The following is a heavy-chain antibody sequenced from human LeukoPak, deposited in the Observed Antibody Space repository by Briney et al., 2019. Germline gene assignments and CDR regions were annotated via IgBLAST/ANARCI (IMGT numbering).Heavy chain of an antibody. CDR1: GGSISSSSYY. J-gene: IGHJ4*02. CDR3: ARSLRDFWSGYSQFDY. Sequence: PSETLSLTCTVSGGSISSSSYYWGWIRQPPGKGLEWIGSIYYSGSTYYNPSLKSRVTISVDTSKNQFSLKLSSVTAADTAVYYCARSLRDFWSGYSQFDYWGQGTPVTVSS. V-gene: IGHV4-39*01. D-gene: IGHD3-3*01. CDR2: IYYSGST.